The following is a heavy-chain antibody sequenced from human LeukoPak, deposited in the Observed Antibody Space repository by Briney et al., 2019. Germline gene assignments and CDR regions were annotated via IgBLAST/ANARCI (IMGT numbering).Heavy chain of an antibody. D-gene: IGHD6-13*01. Sequence: PSETLSLTCTVSGGSISSYYWSWIRQPAGKGLEWIGRIYTSGSTNYNPSLKSRVTMSVDTSKNQFSLKLSSVTAADTAVYYCARGMGIAAYDAFDIWGQGTMVTVSS. V-gene: IGHV4-4*07. CDR1: GGSISSYY. CDR2: IYTSGST. J-gene: IGHJ3*02. CDR3: ARGMGIAAYDAFDI.